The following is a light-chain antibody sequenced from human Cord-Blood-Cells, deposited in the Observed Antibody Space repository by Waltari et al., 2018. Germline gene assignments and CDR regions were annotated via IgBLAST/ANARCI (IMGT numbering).Light chain of an antibody. CDR3: QQYGSSPT. CDR1: QSVSSSY. J-gene: IGKJ4*01. CDR2: GAS. V-gene: IGKV3-20*01. Sequence: EIVLTPSPGTLSLSPVERATLSCRASQSVSSSYLAWYQPKPGQAPRLLIYGASSRATGIPDRFSGSGSGTDFTLTISRLEPEDFAVYYCQQYGSSPTFGGGTKVEIK.